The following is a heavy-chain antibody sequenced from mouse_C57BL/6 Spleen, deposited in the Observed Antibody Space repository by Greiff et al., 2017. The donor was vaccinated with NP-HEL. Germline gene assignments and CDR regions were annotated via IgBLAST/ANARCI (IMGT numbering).Heavy chain of an antibody. J-gene: IGHJ3*01. CDR1: GYTFTSYW. CDR2: IYPGSGST. V-gene: IGHV1-55*01. D-gene: IGHD2-4*01. CDR3: AREGYYDYVPFAY. Sequence: QVQLKQPGAELVKPGASVKMSCKASGYTFTSYWITWVKQRPGQGLEWIGDIYPGSGSTNYNEKFKSKATLTVDTSSSTAYMQLSSLTSEDSAVYYCAREGYYDYVPFAYWGQGTLVTVSA.